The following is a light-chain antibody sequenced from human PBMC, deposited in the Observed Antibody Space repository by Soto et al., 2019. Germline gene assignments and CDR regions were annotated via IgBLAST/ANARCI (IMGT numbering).Light chain of an antibody. CDR2: SAS. CDR1: QGISSW. CDR3: QQADSFPIT. V-gene: IGKV1-12*01. J-gene: IGKJ5*01. Sequence: DIQMTQSPSFVSASVGDTVTITCRASQGISSWLGWYQQKPGKAPKLLIYSASSLQSGVPSRFSGSGSGTDFTLTISSLQPEDFATYYCQQADSFPITFGQGTRLEIK.